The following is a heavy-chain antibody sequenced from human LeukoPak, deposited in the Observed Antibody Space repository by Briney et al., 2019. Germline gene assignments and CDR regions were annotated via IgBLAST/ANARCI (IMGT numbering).Heavy chain of an antibody. CDR3: AKDPNPFYDFWSGYK. CDR2: IGGRDDRT. J-gene: IGHJ4*02. V-gene: IGHV3-23*01. D-gene: IGHD3-3*01. CDR1: GFSFNNYA. Sequence: GGSLRLSCVASGFSFNNYAMNWVRQAPGKGLEWVSIIGGRDDRTYYADSVKGRFTISRDNSKNILYLQMNSLRAEDTAVYYCAKDPNPFYDFWSGYKWGQGTLVTVSS.